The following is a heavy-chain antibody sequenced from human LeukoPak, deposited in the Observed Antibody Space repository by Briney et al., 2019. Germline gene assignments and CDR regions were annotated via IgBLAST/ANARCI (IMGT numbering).Heavy chain of an antibody. CDR3: ARARSSSSKGVCYFDY. D-gene: IGHD6-6*01. V-gene: IGHV3-30-3*01. J-gene: IGHJ4*02. CDR2: ISYDANIGSNK. CDR1: GFTFSRYA. Sequence: GGSLRLSCATSGFTFSRYAMHWVRQAPGKGLEWVALISYDANIGSNKYYADSVKGRFTISRDNSKNTLYLQMNSLRAEDTAVYYCARARSSSSKGVCYFDYWGQGTLVTVSS.